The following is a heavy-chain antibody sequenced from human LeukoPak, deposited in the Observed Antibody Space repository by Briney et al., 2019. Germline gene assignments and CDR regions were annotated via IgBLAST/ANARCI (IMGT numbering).Heavy chain of an antibody. CDR3: ARDPYCTNGVCSPGGY. D-gene: IGHD2-8*01. CDR2: IKQDGSEK. V-gene: IGHV3-7*01. CDR1: GFTFNNFW. Sequence: PGGSLRLSCAASGFTFNNFWMSWVRQAPGKGLEWVANIKQDGSEKYYVDSVKGRFTISRDNAKNSLYLQMNSLRAEDTAVYYCARDPYCTNGVCSPGGYWGQGTLVTVSS. J-gene: IGHJ4*02.